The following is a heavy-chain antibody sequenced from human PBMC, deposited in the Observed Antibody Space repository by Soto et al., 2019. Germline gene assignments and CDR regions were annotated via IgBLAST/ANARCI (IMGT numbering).Heavy chain of an antibody. CDR2: INHSGST. CDR3: ARGTRITIFGVVTSKYYYYYYMDV. Sequence: SETLSLTCAVYGGSFSGYYWSWIRQPPGKGLEWIGEINHSGSTNYNPSLKSRVTISVDTSKSQFSLKLSSVTAADTAVYYCARGTRITIFGVVTSKYYYYYYMDVWGKGTTVTVSS. CDR1: GGSFSGYY. J-gene: IGHJ6*03. D-gene: IGHD3-3*01. V-gene: IGHV4-34*01.